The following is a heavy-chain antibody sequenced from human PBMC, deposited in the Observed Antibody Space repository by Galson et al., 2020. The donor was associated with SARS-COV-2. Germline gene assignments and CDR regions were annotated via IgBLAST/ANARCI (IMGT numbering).Heavy chain of an antibody. J-gene: IGHJ6*02. V-gene: IGHV5-51*01. CDR2: IYHGDSDT. Sequence: GESLKISCQASGYRFTNYWVAWVRQVPGKGLEWMAVIYHGDSDTRYSPAFEGQVTVSVDKSLSIAYLQWSSLKASDTGIYYCARLEGYCGGDCYPPSMDVWGHGTTVTVSS. CDR1: GYRFTNYW. CDR3: ARLEGYCGGDCYPPSMDV. D-gene: IGHD2-21*02.